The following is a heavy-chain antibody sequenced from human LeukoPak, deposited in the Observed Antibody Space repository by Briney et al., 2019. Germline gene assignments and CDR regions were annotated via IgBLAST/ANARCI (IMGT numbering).Heavy chain of an antibody. D-gene: IGHD4-17*01. CDR3: ARGRTVTNDFDL. CDR1: GYTFTVYY. J-gene: IGHJ2*01. V-gene: IGHV1-46*01. CDR2: FNPSGDTT. Sequence: ASVKVSCKASGYTFTVYYIHWVRQAPGQGLEWVGIFNPSGDTTSYAQKFQGRVTMTRDTSTSTVYMELSSLRSEDTALYYSARGRTVTNDFDLWGRGTLVTVSS.